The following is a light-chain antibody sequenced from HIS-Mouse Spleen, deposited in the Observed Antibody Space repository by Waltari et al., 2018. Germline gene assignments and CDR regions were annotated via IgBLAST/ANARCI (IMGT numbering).Light chain of an antibody. CDR2: SNN. V-gene: IGLV1-47*01. Sequence: QSVLTQPPSASGTPGQRVTISCSGSSPNIGSNYVSWYQQLPGTAPKLLIYSNNQRPSGVPDRFSGSKSGTSASLAISGLRSEDEADYYCAAWDDSLSGPVFGGGTKLTVL. J-gene: IGLJ3*02. CDR3: AAWDDSLSGPV. CDR1: SPNIGSNY.